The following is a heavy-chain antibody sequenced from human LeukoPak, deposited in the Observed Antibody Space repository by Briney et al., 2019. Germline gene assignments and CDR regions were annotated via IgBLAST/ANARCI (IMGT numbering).Heavy chain of an antibody. CDR1: GLTFSNYW. J-gene: IGHJ5*02. CDR2: IKQDGSEK. V-gene: IGHV3-7*03. D-gene: IGHD5-18*01. Sequence: GGSLRLSCAASGLTFSNYWMDWVRQAPGKGLEWVANIKQDGSEKNYVDSVKGRFIISRDNAKNSLYLQMNTLRADDTAVYYCARDPGDRAIDRWFDPWGQGTLVIVSS. CDR3: ARDPGDRAIDRWFDP.